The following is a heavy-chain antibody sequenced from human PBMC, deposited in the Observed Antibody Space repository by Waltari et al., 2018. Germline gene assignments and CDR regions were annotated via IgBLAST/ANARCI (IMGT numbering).Heavy chain of an antibody. J-gene: IGHJ4*02. D-gene: IGHD5-12*01. Sequence: QVQLQESGPGLVKPSGLLSLTCAVSGDSMISIDWWSWVRQTPGKGLEWTGQIHRSGKTHYNPSLESRVTMSIDTSNKQFSLRMTSATAADTAVYYCARDRGRGLYFDSWGQGTLVTVSP. CDR3: ARDRGRGLYFDS. CDR2: IHRSGKT. V-gene: IGHV4-4*02. CDR1: GDSMISIDW.